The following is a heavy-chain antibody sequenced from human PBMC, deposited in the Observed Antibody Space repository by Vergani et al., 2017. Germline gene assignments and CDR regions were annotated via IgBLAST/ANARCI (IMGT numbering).Heavy chain of an antibody. V-gene: IGHV1-2*02. J-gene: IGHJ4*02. D-gene: IGHD5-18*01. CDR3: ARDVDTAMVALHFDY. Sequence: QVQLVQSGAEVKKPGASVKVSCKASGYTFTGYYMHWVRQAPGQGLEWMGWINPNSGGTNYAQKLQGRVTMTTDTSTSTAYMELRSLRSDDTAVYYCARDVDTAMVALHFDYWGQGTLVTVSS. CDR1: GYTFTGYY. CDR2: INPNSGGT.